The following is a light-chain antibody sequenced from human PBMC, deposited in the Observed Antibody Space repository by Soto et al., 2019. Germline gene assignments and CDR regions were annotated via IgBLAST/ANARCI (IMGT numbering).Light chain of an antibody. CDR2: KAS. J-gene: IGKJ1*01. Sequence: DLQMTQSPSTLSASVGDRVTITCRASQSISSWLAWYQQKPGKAPKRLIYKASSLESGVPSRFSGSGSGTEVTLTISSLQPDDFATYYCQQYNSYPWTFGQGTKVEIK. CDR3: QQYNSYPWT. V-gene: IGKV1-5*03. CDR1: QSISSW.